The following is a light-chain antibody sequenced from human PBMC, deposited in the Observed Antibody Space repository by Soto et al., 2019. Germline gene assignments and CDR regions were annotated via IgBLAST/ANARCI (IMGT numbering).Light chain of an antibody. V-gene: IGKV1-39*01. CDR2: SAS. J-gene: IGKJ2*03. Sequence: DIQMTQSPSSVSASIGDTVTITCRASQDINVYLNWYQQKPGEVPKLLIYSASTLHSGVPSRFTASGSETDFTLTIRSLQPEDFATYYCQHGYVAPYSFGQGTKVDIK. CDR1: QDINVY. CDR3: QHGYVAPYS.